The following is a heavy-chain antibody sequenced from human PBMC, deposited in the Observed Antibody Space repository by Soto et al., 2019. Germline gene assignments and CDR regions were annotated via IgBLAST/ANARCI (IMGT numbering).Heavy chain of an antibody. D-gene: IGHD2-2*01. CDR3: ATPACAATWCSPSHNLDH. CDR2: INPLSGIP. Sequence: QVQLVQSGAEVKKPEASVKVSCKTSGGTFVRHVISWVRQAPGQCPEWMGKINPLSGIPNYAQKFQDRVTFTADTDSSTAYMELSSLRSDDTAVYYCATPACAATWCSPSHNLDHWGQGTLVTVSS. J-gene: IGHJ4*02. V-gene: IGHV1-69*09. CDR1: GGTFVRHV.